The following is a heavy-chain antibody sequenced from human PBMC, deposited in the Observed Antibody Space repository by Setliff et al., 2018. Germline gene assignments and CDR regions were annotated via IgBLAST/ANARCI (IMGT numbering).Heavy chain of an antibody. CDR1: GGSISSGGYY. D-gene: IGHD3-3*01. CDR3: ARRYNFWSGYFDY. CDR2: IYYSGST. J-gene: IGHJ4*02. V-gene: IGHV4-39*07. Sequence: SSETLSLTCTVSGGSISSGGYYWSWIRQPPGKGLEWIGSIYYSGSTYYNPSLKSRVTISVDTSKKQFSLKLSSVTAADTAVYYCARRYNFWSGYFDYWGQGTLVTVSS.